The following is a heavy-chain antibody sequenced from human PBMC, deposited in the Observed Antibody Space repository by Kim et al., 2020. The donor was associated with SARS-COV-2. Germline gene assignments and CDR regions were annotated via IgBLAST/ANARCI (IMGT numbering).Heavy chain of an antibody. CDR2: IYYSGST. CDR1: GGSISSSSYY. V-gene: IGHV4-39*07. D-gene: IGHD3-22*01. Sequence: SETLSLTCTVSGGSISSSSYYWGWIRQPPGKGLEWIGSIYYSGSTYYNPSLKSRVTISVDTSKNQFSLKLSSVTAADTAVYYCAREIISRYTGGSGYPHFDYWGQGTLVTVSS. CDR3: AREIISRYTGGSGYPHFDY. J-gene: IGHJ4*02.